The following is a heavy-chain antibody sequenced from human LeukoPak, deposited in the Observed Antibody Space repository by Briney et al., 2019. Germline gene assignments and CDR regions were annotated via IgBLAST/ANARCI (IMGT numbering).Heavy chain of an antibody. CDR2: ISGSGGST. CDR3: AKASKTYYYDSSGSYYFDY. J-gene: IGHJ4*02. CDR1: GFTFSSYA. D-gene: IGHD3-22*01. Sequence: GGSLRLSCAASGFTFSSYAMSWVRQAPGKGLEWVSAISGSGGSTYYADSVKGRFTISRDNSKNTLYLQMNSLRVEDTAVYYCAKASKTYYYDSSGSYYFDYWGQGTLVTVSS. V-gene: IGHV3-23*01.